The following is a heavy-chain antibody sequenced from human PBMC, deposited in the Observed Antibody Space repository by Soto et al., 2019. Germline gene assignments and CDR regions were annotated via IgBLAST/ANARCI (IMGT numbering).Heavy chain of an antibody. CDR2: IYPGDSDT. J-gene: IGHJ6*02. CDR3: ARSRRGAYSSGWYSPSGYYNYGIDV. Sequence: GESLKISCKCSGDSFTSYWIGWVRQMPGKGLEWMGIIYPGDSDTRYSPSFQGQVTISADTSISTAYLQWTSLKASDTAMYYCARSRRGAYSSGWYSPSGYYNYGIDVWGQGTKVTVSS. CDR1: GDSFTSYW. V-gene: IGHV5-51*01. D-gene: IGHD6-19*01.